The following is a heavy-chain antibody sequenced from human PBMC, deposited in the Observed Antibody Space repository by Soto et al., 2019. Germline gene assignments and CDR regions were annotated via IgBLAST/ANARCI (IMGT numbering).Heavy chain of an antibody. CDR3: ARVAYNFWSGWGGAGYYYYMDV. CDR1: GGSISSNY. CDR2: IYYSGST. J-gene: IGHJ6*03. Sequence: QVQLQESGPGLVKPSETLSLTCTVSGGSISSNYWSWIRQPPGKGLEWIGYIYYSGSTNYNPSLKSRVTISVDTSKNLFSLKLSSVTAADTAVHFCARVAYNFWSGWGGAGYYYYMDVWGKGTTVTVSS. V-gene: IGHV4-59*01. D-gene: IGHD3-3*01.